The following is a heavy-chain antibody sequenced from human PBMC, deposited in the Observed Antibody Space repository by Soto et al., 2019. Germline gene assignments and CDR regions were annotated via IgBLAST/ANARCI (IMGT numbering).Heavy chain of an antibody. Sequence: SVKVSCKASGGTFSSYAISWVRQAPGQGLEWMGGIIPIFGTANYAQKLQGRVTITADESASTAYMELSSLRSEDTAVYYCARGYCTNGVCYTPEYYYYGMDVWGQGTTVTVSS. J-gene: IGHJ6*02. CDR3: ARGYCTNGVCYTPEYYYYGMDV. CDR2: IIPIFGTA. CDR1: GGTFSSYA. D-gene: IGHD2-8*01. V-gene: IGHV1-69*13.